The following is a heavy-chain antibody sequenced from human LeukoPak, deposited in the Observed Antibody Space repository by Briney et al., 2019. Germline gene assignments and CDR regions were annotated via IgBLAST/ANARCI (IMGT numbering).Heavy chain of an antibody. J-gene: IGHJ4*02. CDR3: ARDSDNWNDFDY. CDR1: GYTFTSYG. V-gene: IGHV1-18*04. CDR2: ISAYNGNT. D-gene: IGHD1-1*01. Sequence: ASVKVSCKASGYTFTSYGISWVRQAPGQGLEWMGWISAYNGNTNYAQKLQGRVTMTTDTSTSTAYMELRSLRSDDTAVYHCARDSDNWNDFDYWGQGTLVTVSS.